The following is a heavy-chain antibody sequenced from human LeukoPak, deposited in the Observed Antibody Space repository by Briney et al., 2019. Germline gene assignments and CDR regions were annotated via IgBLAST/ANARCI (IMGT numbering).Heavy chain of an antibody. CDR2: VYYSGRT. CDR1: GDSVRSDTYY. CDR3: VRELAQPPSDAFDI. Sequence: SETLSLTCTVSGDSVRSDTYYWSWIRQPPGKGLEWIGFVYYSGRTNYNASLKSRVTMSVDTSKNQFSLMLRSVTAADTAVYYCVRELAQPPSDAFDIWGQGVMVTVSS. J-gene: IGHJ3*02. V-gene: IGHV4-61*01. D-gene: IGHD3-3*02.